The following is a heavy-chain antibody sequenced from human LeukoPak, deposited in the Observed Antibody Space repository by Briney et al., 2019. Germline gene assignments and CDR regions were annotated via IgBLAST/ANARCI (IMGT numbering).Heavy chain of an antibody. J-gene: IGHJ4*02. V-gene: IGHV3-33*01. D-gene: IGHD1-26*01. Sequence: GGSLRLSCAACGCTYIRYGMHGLRQAPGKGLEWVAVIWYDGGNKYYAESVKGRFTISRDDSKNTLFVQMNCLRGDNTAVYYCTATEIVRASIFSWGQGTLVTVSS. CDR2: IWYDGGNK. CDR3: TATEIVRASIFS. CDR1: GCTYIRYG.